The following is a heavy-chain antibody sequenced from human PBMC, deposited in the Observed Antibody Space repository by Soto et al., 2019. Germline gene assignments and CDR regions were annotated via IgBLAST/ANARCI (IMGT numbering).Heavy chain of an antibody. CDR1: GYTFTSYY. CDR2: INPSGGST. Sequence: ASVKVSCKASGYTFTSYYMHWVRQAPGQGLEWMGIINPSGGSTSYAQKFQGRVTMTRDTSTSTVYMELSSLRSEDTAVYYCARNLFSAYDSSGYYYWGQGTLVTVSS. D-gene: IGHD3-22*01. J-gene: IGHJ4*02. V-gene: IGHV1-46*03. CDR3: ARNLFSAYDSSGYYY.